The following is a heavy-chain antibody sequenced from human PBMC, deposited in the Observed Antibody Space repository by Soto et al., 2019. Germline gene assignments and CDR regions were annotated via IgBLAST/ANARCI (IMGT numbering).Heavy chain of an antibody. CDR3: ARGNYDFWSGYLMKPLLDY. CDR1: GGSISSSNW. CDR2: IYHSGST. J-gene: IGHJ4*02. Sequence: SETLSLTCAVSGGSISSSNWWSWVRQPPGKGLEWIGEIYHSGSTNYNPSLKSRVTISVDKSKNQFSLKLSSVTAADTAVYYCARGNYDFWSGYLMKPLLDYWGQGTLVTVSS. D-gene: IGHD3-3*01. V-gene: IGHV4-4*02.